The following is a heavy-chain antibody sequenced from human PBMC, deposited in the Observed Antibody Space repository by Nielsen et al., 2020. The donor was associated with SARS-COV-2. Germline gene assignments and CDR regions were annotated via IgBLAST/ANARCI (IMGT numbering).Heavy chain of an antibody. CDR2: INQDGSER. Sequence: GESLKISCVASGFTFSTFWMTWVRQAPGKGLEWVANINQDGSERYYVDSVKGRFTISRDNAKNSLYLQMNSLRAEDTAVYYCARVRGVAFFDYWGQGTLVTVSS. J-gene: IGHJ4*02. CDR3: ARVRGVAFFDY. D-gene: IGHD3-10*01. V-gene: IGHV3-7*03. CDR1: GFTFSTFW.